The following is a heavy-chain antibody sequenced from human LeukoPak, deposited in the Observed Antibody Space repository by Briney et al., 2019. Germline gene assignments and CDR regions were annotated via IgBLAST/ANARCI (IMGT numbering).Heavy chain of an antibody. J-gene: IGHJ4*02. CDR2: MNPNSGNT. CDR3: VRERGYHDHVWGTYRYMFDH. CDR1: GYTFTSYD. D-gene: IGHD3-16*02. Sequence: GASVKVSCKASGYTFTSYDINWVRQATGQGLEWMGWMNPNSGNTGYAQKFQGRVTLTRDTSIGTAYMELSSLRSEDSAVYFCVRERGYHDHVWGTYRYMFDHWGPGTLVTVSS. V-gene: IGHV1-8*01.